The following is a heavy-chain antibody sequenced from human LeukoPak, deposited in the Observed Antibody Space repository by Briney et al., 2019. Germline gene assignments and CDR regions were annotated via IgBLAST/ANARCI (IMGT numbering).Heavy chain of an antibody. CDR1: GFTFSSYG. CDR2: IWYDGSNK. D-gene: IGHD6-13*01. V-gene: IGHV3-33*01. Sequence: PGGSLRLSCAASGFTFSSYGMHWVRQAPGKGLEWVAVIWYDGSNKYYADSVKGRFTISRDNSKNTLYLQMNSLRAEDTAVYYCARDHGYSSSWSQNYYYYYGMDVWGQGTTVTVSS. J-gene: IGHJ6*02. CDR3: ARDHGYSSSWSQNYYYYYGMDV.